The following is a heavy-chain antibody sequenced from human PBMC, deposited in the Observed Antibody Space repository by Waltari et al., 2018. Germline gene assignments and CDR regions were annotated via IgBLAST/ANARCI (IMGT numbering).Heavy chain of an antibody. CDR3: AKLTTVATAGDY. J-gene: IGHJ4*02. CDR2: IRNKANRYTT. Sequence: EVQLVESGGGLVQPGGSLRLSCAASGFTFSNYYMHWVRQAQGKGLEWVGLIRNKANRYTTEYAAAVKGRFTISRDDSKNTLYLQMSSLKSEDTAVYYCAKLTTVATAGDYWGQGVLVTVSS. CDR1: GFTFSNYY. V-gene: IGHV3-72*01. D-gene: IGHD1-1*01.